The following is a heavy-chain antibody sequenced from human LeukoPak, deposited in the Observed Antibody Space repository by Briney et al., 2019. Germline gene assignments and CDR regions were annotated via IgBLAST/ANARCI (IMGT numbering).Heavy chain of an antibody. D-gene: IGHD1-1*01. CDR1: GDSINSPHYY. CDR2: LYYSGGA. V-gene: IGHV4-39*01. CDR3: GRQRIQPCAFDS. Sequence: SETLSLTCNVSGDSINSPHYYWAWIPQPPGKGLEWIGSLYYSGGAYSHPSLKSRATIFVATSNNHFSLQLRSVTAADPAVYYCGRQRIQPCAFDSWGQGTLVTVS. J-gene: IGHJ4*02.